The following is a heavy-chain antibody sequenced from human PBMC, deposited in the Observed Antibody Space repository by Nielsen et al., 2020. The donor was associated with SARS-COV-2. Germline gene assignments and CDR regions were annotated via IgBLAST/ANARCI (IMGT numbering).Heavy chain of an antibody. CDR3: AKAFRSSDWIRAAADY. CDR1: GFTFDDHS. Sequence: SLKISCVASGFTFDDHSMHWVRQVPGKGLEWVSGISWNSGTLGYADSVKGRFTISRDNAKNFVYLQMNSLRAEDTAVYYCAKAFRSSDWIRAAADYWGQGALVTVSS. D-gene: IGHD6-25*01. J-gene: IGHJ4*02. V-gene: IGHV3-9*01. CDR2: ISWNSGTL.